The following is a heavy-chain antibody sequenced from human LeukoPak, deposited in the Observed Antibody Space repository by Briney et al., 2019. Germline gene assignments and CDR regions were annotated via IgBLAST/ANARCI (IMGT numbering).Heavy chain of an antibody. CDR3: ASSHYDFWSGYPYFDY. J-gene: IGHJ4*02. V-gene: IGHV4-39*07. D-gene: IGHD3-3*01. Sequence: PSETLSLTCTVSGGSIGSSSYYWGWIRQPPGKGLEWIGTIYYSGSTNYNPSLKSRVTISVDTSKNQFSLKLSSVTAADTAVYYCASSHYDFWSGYPYFDYWGQGTLVTVSS. CDR1: GGSIGSSSYY. CDR2: IYYSGST.